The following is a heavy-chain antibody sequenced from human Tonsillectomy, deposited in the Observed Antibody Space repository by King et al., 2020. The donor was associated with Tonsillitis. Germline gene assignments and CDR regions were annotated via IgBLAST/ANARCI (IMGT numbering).Heavy chain of an antibody. D-gene: IGHD3-16*01. CDR1: GLSVSRNY. J-gene: IGHJ5*02. V-gene: IGHV3-53*01. CDR2: IHGGGAT. Sequence: VQLVESGGGLIQPGGSLRISCAASGLSVSRNYMSWIRQAPGRGLEWVSVIHGGGATYYADSVRGRFTVSRDDSKNTVVLQMNSLRADDTAVYYCARDGGENHWGTGWFDPWGQGTPVIVSS. CDR3: ARDGGENHWGTGWFDP.